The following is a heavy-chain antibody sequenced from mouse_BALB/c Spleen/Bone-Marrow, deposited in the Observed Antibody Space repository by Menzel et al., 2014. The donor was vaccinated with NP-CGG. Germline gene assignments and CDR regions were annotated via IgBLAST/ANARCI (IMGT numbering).Heavy chain of an antibody. D-gene: IGHD2-2*01. CDR2: IDPANGNT. J-gene: IGHJ3*01. Sequence: VQLKQSGAELVEPGASVKLSCTASGFNIKDTYMHWVKQRPEQGLEWIGRIDPANGNTKYDPKFQGKATITADTSSNTAYLQLSSLTSEDTAVYYCARNYGYGKSFAYWGQGTLVTVSA. CDR1: GFNIKDTY. CDR3: ARNYGYGKSFAY. V-gene: IGHV14-3*02.